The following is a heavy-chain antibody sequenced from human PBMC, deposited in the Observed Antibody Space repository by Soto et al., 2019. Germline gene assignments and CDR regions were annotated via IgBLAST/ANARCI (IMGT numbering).Heavy chain of an antibody. CDR3: AKREVVVVAATPAPYFDY. D-gene: IGHD2-15*01. CDR2: ISGSGGST. CDR1: GFTFSSYA. J-gene: IGHJ4*02. Sequence: GSLRLSCAASGFTFSSYAMSWVRQAPGKGLEWVSAISGSGGSTYYADSVKGRFTISRDNSKNTLYLQMNSLRAEDTAVYYCAKREVVVVAATPAPYFDYWGQGTLVTVS. V-gene: IGHV3-23*01.